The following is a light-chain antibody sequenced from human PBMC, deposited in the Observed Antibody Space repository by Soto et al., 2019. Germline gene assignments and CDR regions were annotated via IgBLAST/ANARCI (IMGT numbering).Light chain of an antibody. J-gene: IGLJ1*01. CDR1: SSDVGAYDY. CDR3: SSYTRSSTYV. Sequence: QSALTQPAPVSASPGQSIAISCSGNSSDVGAYDYVSWYQHHPGKAPKLIIYEVTYRPSGVSNRFSASKSGNTASLTISGLQAEDEADYYCSSYTRSSTYVFGTGTKLTVL. V-gene: IGLV2-14*01. CDR2: EVT.